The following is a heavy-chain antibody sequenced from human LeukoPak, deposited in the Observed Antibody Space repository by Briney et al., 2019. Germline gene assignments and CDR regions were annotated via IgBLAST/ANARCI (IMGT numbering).Heavy chain of an antibody. J-gene: IGHJ4*02. CDR1: GFTFNTYW. Sequence: PGGSLRLSCAASGFTFNTYWMSWVRQAPGKGLEWLANIKEDGSEKYYVDFVKGRFTISRDNAKNSLYLQMNSLRVEDTAVYYCARLPLTARLDFEYWGQGTLVTVSS. CDR3: ARLPLTARLDFEY. D-gene: IGHD5-12*01. V-gene: IGHV3-7*05. CDR2: IKEDGSEK.